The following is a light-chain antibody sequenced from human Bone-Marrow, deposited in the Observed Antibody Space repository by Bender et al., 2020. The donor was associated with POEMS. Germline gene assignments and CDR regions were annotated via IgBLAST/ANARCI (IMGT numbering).Light chain of an antibody. CDR3: TSHTSTSTPYV. CDR2: EVT. J-gene: IGLJ1*01. CDR1: SSDIGTYNH. Sequence: QSPLTQPASVSGSPGQSITISCSGTSSDIGTYNHVSWYQQRPGEVPKLIIYEVTNRPSGFSDRFFASKSGNTASLTISGLQAEDEADYYCTSHTSTSTPYVFGTGTRVTVL. V-gene: IGLV2-14*02.